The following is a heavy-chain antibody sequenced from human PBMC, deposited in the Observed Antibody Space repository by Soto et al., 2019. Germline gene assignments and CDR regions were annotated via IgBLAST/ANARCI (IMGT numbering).Heavy chain of an antibody. Sequence: GTSGKASCKASGVTFRCYALSWVRPDIGQGLEWMGGIIPIVGTANYAQKFQGRVTITADESTSTAYMELSSLRSEDTAVYYCARPLPPGYCDSSGYYFWGQGTLVT. CDR2: IIPIVGTA. J-gene: IGHJ4*02. V-gene: IGHV1-69*13. CDR1: GVTFRCYA. D-gene: IGHD3-22*01. CDR3: ARPLPPGYCDSSGYYF.